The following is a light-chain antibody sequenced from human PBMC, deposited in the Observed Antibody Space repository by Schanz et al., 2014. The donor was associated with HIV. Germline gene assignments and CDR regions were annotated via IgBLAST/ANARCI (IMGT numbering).Light chain of an antibody. CDR3: QQSGDSGGT. CDR1: QSVSSSY. Sequence: EIVLTQSPGTLSLSPGERATLSCRASQSVSSSYLAWYQQIPGQAPRLLIYGASSRATGFPDRFRGSGSGTDFTLTISRLEPEDFAVYYCQQSGDSGGTFGGGTKVDMK. V-gene: IGKV3-20*01. J-gene: IGKJ4*01. CDR2: GAS.